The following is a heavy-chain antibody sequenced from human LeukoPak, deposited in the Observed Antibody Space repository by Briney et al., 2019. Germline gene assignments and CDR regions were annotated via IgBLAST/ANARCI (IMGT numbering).Heavy chain of an antibody. Sequence: GGSLRLSCAASGFTFSSYGMHWVRQAPGKGLGWVAFIRYDGSNKYYADSVKGRFTISRDNSKNTLYLQMNSLRAEDTAVYYCAKGRFGYSSSWPIFDYWGQGTLVTVSS. CDR1: GFTFSSYG. V-gene: IGHV3-30*02. D-gene: IGHD6-13*01. CDR3: AKGRFGYSSSWPIFDY. J-gene: IGHJ4*02. CDR2: IRYDGSNK.